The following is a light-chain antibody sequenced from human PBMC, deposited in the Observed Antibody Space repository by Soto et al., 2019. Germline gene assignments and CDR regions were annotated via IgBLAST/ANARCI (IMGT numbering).Light chain of an antibody. CDR3: AAWDDSPEVV. CDR2: NND. V-gene: IGLV1-44*01. CDR1: TSNIGGNT. J-gene: IGLJ2*01. Sequence: QSVLTQPPSASGTPGEWVPISCSGSTSNIGGNTVNWYQQLPGTAPKLLIYNNDQRPSGVPDLFSGSKSGTSASLAISGLQSEYEADYDFAAWDDSPEVVFGGGTQLTVL.